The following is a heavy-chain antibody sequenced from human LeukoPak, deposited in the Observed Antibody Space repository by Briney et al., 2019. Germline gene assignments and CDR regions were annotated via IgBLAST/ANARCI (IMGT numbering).Heavy chain of an antibody. CDR2: IYYIGST. V-gene: IGHV4-59*01. J-gene: IGHJ5*02. CDR1: GGSISSYY. Sequence: SETLSLTCTVSGGSISSYYCNWIRQPPGKGLEWIGYIYYIGSTNYNPSLKSRVTISVETSKNQFSLKLNSVTAADTAVYYCATGACGWFDPWGQGTLVTVSS. CDR3: ATGACGWFDP.